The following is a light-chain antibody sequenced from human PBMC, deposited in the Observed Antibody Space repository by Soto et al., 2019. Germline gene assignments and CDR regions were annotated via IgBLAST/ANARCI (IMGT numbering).Light chain of an antibody. CDR3: QQLNSYPRT. CDR1: QGISSS. V-gene: IGKV1-9*01. Sequence: DIQLTQSPSFLSASVGDRVTIACRASQGISSSLAWYQQKPGKAPNLLIYAASTLQTGVPSRFSGSGSGTAFTLTISSLEPEDFATYYCQQLNSYPRTFGQGTKLEIK. J-gene: IGKJ2*01. CDR2: AAS.